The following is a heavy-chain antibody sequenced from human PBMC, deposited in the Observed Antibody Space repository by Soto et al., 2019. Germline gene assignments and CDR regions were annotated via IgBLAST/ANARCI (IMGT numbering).Heavy chain of an antibody. J-gene: IGHJ5*02. V-gene: IGHV4-30-2*01. CDR3: ARARLWFGELSTFDP. CDR1: GGSISSGGYS. Sequence: NPSETLSLTCAVSGGSISSGGYSWSWIRQPPGKGLEWIGYIYDSGSTYYNPSLKSRVTISVDRSKNQFSLKLSSVTAADTAVYYCARARLWFGELSTFDPWGQGTLVTVSS. D-gene: IGHD3-10*01. CDR2: IYDSGST.